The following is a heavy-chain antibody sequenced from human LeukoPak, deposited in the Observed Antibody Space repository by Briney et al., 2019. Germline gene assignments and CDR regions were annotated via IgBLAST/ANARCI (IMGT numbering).Heavy chain of an antibody. V-gene: IGHV3-11*04. Sequence: GGSLRLSCAASGFTFSDYYMSWLRPAPGKGLEWVSYISSSGSTIYYADSVKGRFTISRDNAKNSLYLQMNSLRAEDTAVYYCAKGSYYDFWSGYYYYYYMDVWGKGTTVTVSS. J-gene: IGHJ6*03. CDR3: AKGSYYDFWSGYYYYYYMDV. CDR1: GFTFSDYY. D-gene: IGHD3-3*01. CDR2: ISSSGSTI.